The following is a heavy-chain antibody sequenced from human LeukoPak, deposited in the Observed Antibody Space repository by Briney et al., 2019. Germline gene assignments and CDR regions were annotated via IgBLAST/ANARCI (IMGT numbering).Heavy chain of an antibody. CDR1: GFTFSSYA. Sequence: PGGSLRLSCAASGFTFSSYAMSWVRQAPGKGLEWVSAISGSGGSTYYADSVKGRFTIYRDNSKNTLYLQMNSLRAEDTAVYYCAKGRSMIVVVMAFDIWGQGTMVTVSS. V-gene: IGHV3-23*01. J-gene: IGHJ3*02. D-gene: IGHD3-22*01. CDR3: AKGRSMIVVVMAFDI. CDR2: ISGSGGST.